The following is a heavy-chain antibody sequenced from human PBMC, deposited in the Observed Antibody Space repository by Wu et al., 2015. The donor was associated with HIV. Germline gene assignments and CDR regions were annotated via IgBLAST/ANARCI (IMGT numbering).Heavy chain of an antibody. CDR2: INPLFGTT. J-gene: IGHJ5*02. CDR1: GYTFTDYY. CDR3: AREWPDILTGLGWFDP. V-gene: IGHV1-69*01. D-gene: IGHD3-9*01. Sequence: QVQLVQSGAEVKKPGASVKVSCQASGYTFTDYYIHWVRQAPGQGLEWMGGINPLFGTTKHTQKFQDRVTFTTDESKTTAYMELSSLRSEDTAVYYCAREWPDILTGLGWFDPWGQGTLVTVSS.